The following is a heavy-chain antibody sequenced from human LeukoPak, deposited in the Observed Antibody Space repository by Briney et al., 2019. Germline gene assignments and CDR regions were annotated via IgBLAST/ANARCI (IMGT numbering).Heavy chain of an antibody. CDR3: ARLNYGDYLRLRGVGTRESWL. CDR1: GYTFTSYY. V-gene: IGHV1-46*01. Sequence: GASVKVSCKASGYTFTSYYMHWVRQAPGQGLEWMGIINPSGGSTSYAQKFQGRVTITTDKSTSTAYMELSSLRSEDTAVYYCARLNYGDYLRLRGVGTRESWLWGQGTLVTVSS. CDR2: INPSGGST. J-gene: IGHJ4*02. D-gene: IGHD4-17*01.